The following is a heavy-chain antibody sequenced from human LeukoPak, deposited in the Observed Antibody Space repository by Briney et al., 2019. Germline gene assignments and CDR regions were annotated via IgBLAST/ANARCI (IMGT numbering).Heavy chain of an antibody. Sequence: GGSLRLSCAASGFTFSSYGMHWVRQAPGKGLEWVAVIWYDGSNKYYADSVKGRFTISRDNPKNTLYLQMNSLRAEDTAVYYCARGGWELLESQFDYWGQGTLVTVSS. J-gene: IGHJ4*02. D-gene: IGHD1-26*01. CDR2: IWYDGSNK. CDR1: GFTFSSYG. CDR3: ARGGWELLESQFDY. V-gene: IGHV3-33*01.